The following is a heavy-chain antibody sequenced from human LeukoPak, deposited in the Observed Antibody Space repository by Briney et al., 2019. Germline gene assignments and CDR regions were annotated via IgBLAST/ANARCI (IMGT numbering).Heavy chain of an antibody. CDR1: GYTFTSYD. CDR3: ARGFGQLLYDLNY. Sequence: ASVKVSCKASGYTFTSYDINWVRQATGRGLEWMGWMNPNSGNTGYAQKFQGRVTITRNTSISTAYMELSSLRSEDTAVYYCARGFGQLLYDLNYWGQGTLVTVSS. D-gene: IGHD3-10*01. CDR2: MNPNSGNT. J-gene: IGHJ4*02. V-gene: IGHV1-8*03.